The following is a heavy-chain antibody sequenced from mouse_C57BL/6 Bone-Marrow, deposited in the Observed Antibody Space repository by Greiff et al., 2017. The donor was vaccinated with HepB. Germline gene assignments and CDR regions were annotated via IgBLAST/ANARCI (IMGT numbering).Heavy chain of an antibody. J-gene: IGHJ1*03. V-gene: IGHV5-4*01. CDR1: GFTFSSYA. Sequence: EVKLVESGGGLVKPGGSLKLSCAASGFTFSSYAMSWARQTPEKRLEWVATISDGGSYTYYPDNVKGRFTISRDNAKNNLYLQMSHLKSEDTAMYYCARDPLYYGSSDRYFDVWGTGTTVTVSS. CDR2: ISDGGSYT. CDR3: ARDPLYYGSSDRYFDV. D-gene: IGHD1-1*01.